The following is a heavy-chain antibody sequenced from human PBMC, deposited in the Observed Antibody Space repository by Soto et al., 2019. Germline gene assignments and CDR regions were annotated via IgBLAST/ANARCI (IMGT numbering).Heavy chain of an antibody. V-gene: IGHV2-5*02. CDR3: VQTRCGGDCLQSYSSHSYYGLDV. CDR1: GLSLSTIGEG. Sequence: QITLKESGPTLVKPTQTLTLTCTFSGLSLSTIGEGVGWIRQPPGKALEWLALVYWDDDKRYSPSLKSRLTLTKYTSVNQVVLTMTNMGPVDTATYYCVQTRCGGDCLQSYSSHSYYGLDVWGQGTTVTVSS. J-gene: IGHJ6*02. CDR2: VYWDDDK. D-gene: IGHD2-21*02.